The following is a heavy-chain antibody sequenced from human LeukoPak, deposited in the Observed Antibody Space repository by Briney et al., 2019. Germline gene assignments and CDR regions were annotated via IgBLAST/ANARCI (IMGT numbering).Heavy chain of an antibody. J-gene: IGHJ6*02. D-gene: IGHD3-16*01. CDR1: GFTFSSYA. CDR2: ISGGGVTT. V-gene: IGHV3-23*01. CDR3: ARNQQLGGHSYYYYGMDV. Sequence: SGGSLRLSCAASGFTFSSYAMSWVRKAPGKGPEWVSGISGGGVTTYYADSVKGRFTISRDNSKNTLYLQMNSLRADDTAIYYCARNQQLGGHSYYYYGMDVWGQGTTVTVSS.